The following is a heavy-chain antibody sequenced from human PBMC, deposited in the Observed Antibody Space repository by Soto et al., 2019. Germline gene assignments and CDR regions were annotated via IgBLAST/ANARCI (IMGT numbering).Heavy chain of an antibody. CDR3: ARGRGDFWSGYSLVSHSVPYNWFDP. J-gene: IGHJ5*02. CDR1: GGSVSSSSYY. D-gene: IGHD3-3*01. V-gene: IGHV4-39*01. Sequence: SETLSLTCAVSGGSVSSSSYYWGWIRQAPGKGLEWIGSIYYSGTTYYNPSLKSRVTISVDTSKNQFSLKLSSVTAADTAVYYCARGRGDFWSGYSLVSHSVPYNWFDPWGQGTLVTVSS. CDR2: IYYSGTT.